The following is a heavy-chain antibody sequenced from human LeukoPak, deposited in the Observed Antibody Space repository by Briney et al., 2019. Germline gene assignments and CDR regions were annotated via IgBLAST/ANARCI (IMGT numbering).Heavy chain of an antibody. V-gene: IGHV3-23*01. D-gene: IGHD3-3*01. CDR3: AKGDPDFWSGLYYFDY. CDR1: GFTFSSYA. J-gene: IGHJ4*02. Sequence: GGSLRLSCAASGFTFSSYAMSWVRQAPGKGLGWVSAISGSGGSTYYADSVKGRFTISRDNSKNTLYLQMNSLRAEDTAVYYCAKGDPDFWSGLYYFDYWGQGTLVTVSS. CDR2: ISGSGGST.